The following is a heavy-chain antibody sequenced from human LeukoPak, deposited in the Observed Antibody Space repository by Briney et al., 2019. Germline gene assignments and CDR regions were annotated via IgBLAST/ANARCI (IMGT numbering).Heavy chain of an antibody. D-gene: IGHD6-13*01. CDR3: ARETAAINFDY. CDR2: ISTSGSTI. Sequence: PGGSLRLSCGVCGLTFSNFEMDWVRQAPGKGVEWISYISTSGSTIYYADSVKGRFTISRDNAKNSLYLQMNSLRVEDTAIYYCARETAAINFDYWGQGTLVTVSS. J-gene: IGHJ4*02. CDR1: GLTFSNFE. V-gene: IGHV3-48*03.